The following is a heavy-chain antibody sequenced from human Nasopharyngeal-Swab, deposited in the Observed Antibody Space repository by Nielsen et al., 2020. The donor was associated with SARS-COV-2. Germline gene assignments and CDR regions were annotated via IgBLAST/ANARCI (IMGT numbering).Heavy chain of an antibody. CDR3: ARSVAIDAFDI. CDR2: ISGDSDST. CDR1: GFTFSNFA. Sequence: GGSLRLSCAASGFTFSNFAMSWVRQAPGKGLEWVSVISGDSDSTYYTDSVRGRFTISRDNSKNTLYLQMNSLRAEDTAVYYCARSVAIDAFDIWGQGTMVTVSS. V-gene: IGHV3-23*01. J-gene: IGHJ3*02. D-gene: IGHD5-12*01.